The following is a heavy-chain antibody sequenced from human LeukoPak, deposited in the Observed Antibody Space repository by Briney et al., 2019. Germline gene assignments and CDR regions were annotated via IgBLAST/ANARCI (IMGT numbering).Heavy chain of an antibody. V-gene: IGHV3-74*01. J-gene: IGHJ4*02. D-gene: IGHD3-10*01. CDR2: INSDGSST. Sequence: PGGSLRLSCAASGFTFSSYWMHWVRQAPGRGLVWVSRINSDGSSTSYADSVKGRFTISRDNAKNTLYLQMNSLRAEDTAVYYCAKDIMVRGVIGGYFDYWGQGTLVTVSS. CDR1: GFTFSSYW. CDR3: AKDIMVRGVIGGYFDY.